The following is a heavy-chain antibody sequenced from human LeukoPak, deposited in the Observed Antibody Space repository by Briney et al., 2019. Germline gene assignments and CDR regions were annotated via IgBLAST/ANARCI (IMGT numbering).Heavy chain of an antibody. Sequence: ASVKVSCKASGYTFTSYGISWVRQAPGQGLEWMGWISAYNGNTNYAQKFQGRVTMTRDMSTSTVYMELSSLRSEDTAVYYCARDFLGAGSYYRFDYWGQGTLVTVSS. CDR3: ARDFLGAGSYYRFDY. CDR1: GYTFTSYG. CDR2: ISAYNGNT. J-gene: IGHJ4*02. D-gene: IGHD3-10*01. V-gene: IGHV1-18*01.